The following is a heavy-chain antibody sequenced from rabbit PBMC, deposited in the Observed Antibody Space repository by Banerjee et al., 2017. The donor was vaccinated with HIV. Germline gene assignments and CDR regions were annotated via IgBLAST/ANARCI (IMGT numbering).Heavy chain of an antibody. J-gene: IGHJ4*01. CDR2: IYAGSSSGAT. D-gene: IGHD1-1*01. CDR1: GFSFSSSYW. CDR3: ARGRDDVYYYAFNL. V-gene: IGHV1S40*01. Sequence: QSLEESGGDLVKPGASLTLTCTASGFSFSSSYWICWVRQAPGKGLEWIACIYAGSSSGATYYASWAKGRFTISKTSSTTVTLQMTSLTAADTATYFCARGRDDVYYYAFNLWGQGTLVTVS.